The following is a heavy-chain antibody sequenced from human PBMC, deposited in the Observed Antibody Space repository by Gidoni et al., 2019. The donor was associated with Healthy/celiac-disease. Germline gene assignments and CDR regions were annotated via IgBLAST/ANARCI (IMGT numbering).Heavy chain of an antibody. J-gene: IGHJ6*03. CDR1: GGSFIGYY. D-gene: IGHD6-13*01. Sequence: QVQLQQWGAGLLKPSATLSLTCAVYGGSFIGYYWSWIRQPPGKGLEWIGEINHSGSTNYNPSLKSRVTISVDTSKNQFSLKLSSVTAADTAVYYCARGRQQLVRNYYYYMDVWGKGTTVTVSS. CDR3: ARGRQQLVRNYYYYMDV. CDR2: INHSGST. V-gene: IGHV4-34*01.